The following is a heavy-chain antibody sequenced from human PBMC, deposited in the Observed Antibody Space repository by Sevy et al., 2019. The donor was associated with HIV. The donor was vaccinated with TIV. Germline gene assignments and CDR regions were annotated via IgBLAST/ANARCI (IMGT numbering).Heavy chain of an antibody. V-gene: IGHV1-2*02. J-gene: IGHJ4*02. D-gene: IGHD5-18*01. Sequence: ASVKVSCKASGYTFTGQYIHWVRQAPGQGLEWMGWINPNSGGTNYRQDFQGRVTLTRDTSITTADMELSGLKSDDTAIYYCARDLRLRGYSYGPFDYWGQGTLVTVSS. CDR1: GYTFTGQY. CDR3: ARDLRLRGYSYGPFDY. CDR2: INPNSGGT.